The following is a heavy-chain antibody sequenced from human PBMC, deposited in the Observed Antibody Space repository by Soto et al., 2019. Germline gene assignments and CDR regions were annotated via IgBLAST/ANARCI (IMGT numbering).Heavy chain of an antibody. CDR2: IYYSGST. CDR1: GGSISSSSYY. V-gene: IGHV4-39*01. J-gene: IGHJ4*02. Sequence: SETLSLTCTVSGGSISSSSYYWGWIRQPPGKGLEWIGSIYYSGSTYYNPSLKSRVTISVDTSKNQFSLKLSSVTAADTAVYYCAVKPAYYDILTGYYPFDYSGQGTLVTVSS. D-gene: IGHD3-9*01. CDR3: AVKPAYYDILTGYYPFDY.